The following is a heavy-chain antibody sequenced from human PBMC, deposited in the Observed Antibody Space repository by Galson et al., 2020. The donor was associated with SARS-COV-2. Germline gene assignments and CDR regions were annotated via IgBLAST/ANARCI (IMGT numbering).Heavy chain of an antibody. CDR2: MYYSGDP. D-gene: IGHD2-21*02. Sequence: ASETLSLTCAVSGASISGGGDYWTWVRQHPGEGLEWIGYMYYSGDPYYNPSLKSRVVISLDTSKNQFSLHLRYVTAADTAVYYCTRGKVVVRTALPDGDGTGGLYYHYYGMDVWGQGTTVTVSS. V-gene: IGHV4-31*11. J-gene: IGHJ6*02. CDR1: GASISGGGDY. CDR3: TRGKVVVRTALPDGDGTGGLYYHYYGMDV.